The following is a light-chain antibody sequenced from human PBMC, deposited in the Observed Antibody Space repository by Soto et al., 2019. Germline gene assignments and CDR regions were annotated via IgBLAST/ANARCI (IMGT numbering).Light chain of an antibody. V-gene: IGLV2-14*02. CDR3: SSYTSSSTPYV. J-gene: IGLJ1*01. Sequence: QSVLTQPASVSGSPGQSITISCTGTSSDVGSYNLVSWYQQHPGKAPKIMNYDDRKRPSGVTNHFSGSKSGNTASLTISGLQAEDEADYYCSSYTSSSTPYVFGTGTKVTVL. CDR2: DDR. CDR1: SSDVGSYNL.